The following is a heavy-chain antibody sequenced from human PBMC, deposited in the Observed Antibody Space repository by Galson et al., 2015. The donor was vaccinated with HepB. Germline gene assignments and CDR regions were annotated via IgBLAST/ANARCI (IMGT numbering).Heavy chain of an antibody. J-gene: IGHJ5*02. CDR3: ARKKTTVTYQPSNWFDP. Sequence: SLRLSCAASGFTFSSYSMNWVRQAPGKGLEWVSSISSSSSYIYYADSVKGRFTISRDNAKNSLYLQMNSLRAEDTAVYYCARKKTTVTYQPSNWFDPWGQGTLVTVSS. CDR1: GFTFSSYS. D-gene: IGHD4-17*01. CDR2: ISSSSSYI. V-gene: IGHV3-21*01.